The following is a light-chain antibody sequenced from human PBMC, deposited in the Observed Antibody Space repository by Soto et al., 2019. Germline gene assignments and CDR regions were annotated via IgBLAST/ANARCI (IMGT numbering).Light chain of an antibody. V-gene: IGKV1-33*01. Sequence: IQLTQSPSSLSASVGARVTITCRASQTISGYLNWYQQKPGKAPELLLYDASSLETGVPSRFSGSGSGTDFTFTISSLQPEDIATYYCQHYDHLPITFGQGARLEIK. CDR2: DAS. CDR1: QTISGY. CDR3: QHYDHLPIT. J-gene: IGKJ5*01.